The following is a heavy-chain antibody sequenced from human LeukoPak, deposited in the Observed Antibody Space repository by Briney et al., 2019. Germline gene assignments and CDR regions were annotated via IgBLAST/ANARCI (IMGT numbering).Heavy chain of an antibody. CDR2: IYYSGST. CDR3: ARDREYCRSISCYQPLDY. Sequence: ASETLSLTCTVSGDSISSAGYYWSWIRQHPGKGLEWIGYIYYSGSTYYNPSLKSRVTISVDKSKNQFSLELSAVTAADTAVYYCARDREYCRSISCYQPLDYWGQGTVVTVSS. V-gene: IGHV4-31*03. CDR1: GDSISSAGYY. J-gene: IGHJ4*02. D-gene: IGHD2-2*01.